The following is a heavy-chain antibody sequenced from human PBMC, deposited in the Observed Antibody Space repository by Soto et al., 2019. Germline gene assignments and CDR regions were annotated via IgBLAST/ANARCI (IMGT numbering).Heavy chain of an antibody. CDR1: VLTFSSYG. J-gene: IGHJ3*02. Sequence: PRGSLRLCCSASVLTFSSYGMTWFRQAPGKGLEWVSGISGSGDSTYYADSAKGRFTISRDNSKNTLYLQMNSLRAEDTAVYYCAKRLSTSAWYAAFDIWGQGTMVTVSS. V-gene: IGHV3-23*01. CDR2: ISGSGDST. D-gene: IGHD6-19*01. CDR3: AKRLSTSAWYAAFDI.